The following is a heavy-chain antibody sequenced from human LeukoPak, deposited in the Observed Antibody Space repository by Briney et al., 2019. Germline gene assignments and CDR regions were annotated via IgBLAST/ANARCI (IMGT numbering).Heavy chain of an antibody. Sequence: SETLSLTCAVYGGSFSYYYWSWIRQPPGKGLEWIGEINQSGSTNYNPSLKSRVTISLDTSKNQFSLKVTSVTAADTAVYYCAKEGMTTTLTAYYYYYMDVWGKGTTVTISS. CDR3: AKEGMTTTLTAYYYYYMDV. J-gene: IGHJ6*03. V-gene: IGHV4-34*01. CDR2: INQSGST. CDR1: GGSFSYYY. D-gene: IGHD1-26*01.